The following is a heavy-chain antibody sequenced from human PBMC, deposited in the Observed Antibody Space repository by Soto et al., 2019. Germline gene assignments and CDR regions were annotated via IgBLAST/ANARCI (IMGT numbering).Heavy chain of an antibody. CDR3: ARDDIVVVPVCDY. CDR1: GFTFSDYY. V-gene: IGHV3-11*01. CDR2: ISSSGSTI. Sequence: GGSLRIYCAASGFTFSDYYMSWIRQAPGKGLEWVSYISSSGSTIYYADSVKGRFTISRDNAKNSLYLQMNSLRAEDTAVYYCARDDIVVVPVCDYWGQGTLVTVSS. J-gene: IGHJ4*02. D-gene: IGHD2-2*01.